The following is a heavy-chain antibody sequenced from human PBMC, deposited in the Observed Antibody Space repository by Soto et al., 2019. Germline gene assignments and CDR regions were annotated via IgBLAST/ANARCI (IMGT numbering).Heavy chain of an antibody. CDR1: GGSISSYY. CDR3: ARERSGGGREDYFDY. V-gene: IGHV4-4*07. Sequence: SETLSLTCTVSGGSISSYYWSWIRQPAGKGLEWIGRIYTSGSTNYNPSLKSRVTMSVDTSKNQFSLKLSSVTAADPAVYFCARERSGGGREDYFDYWGQGTLVTVSS. J-gene: IGHJ4*02. CDR2: IYTSGST. D-gene: IGHD3-16*01.